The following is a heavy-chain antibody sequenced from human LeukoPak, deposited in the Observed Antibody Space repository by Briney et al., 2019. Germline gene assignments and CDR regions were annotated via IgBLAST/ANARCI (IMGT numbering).Heavy chain of an antibody. V-gene: IGHV4-34*01. CDR1: GGSSSGYY. CDR3: ARGSGQQLVLANWFDP. D-gene: IGHD6-13*01. CDR2: INHSGST. J-gene: IGHJ5*02. Sequence: SETLSLTCAVYGGSSSGYYWSWIRQPPGKGLEWIGEINHSGSTNYNPSLKSRVTISADTSKNQFSLKLSSVTAADTAVYYCARGSGQQLVLANWFDPWGQGTLVTVSS.